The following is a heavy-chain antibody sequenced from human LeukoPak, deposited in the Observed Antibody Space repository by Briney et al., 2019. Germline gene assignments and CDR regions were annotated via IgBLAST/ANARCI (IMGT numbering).Heavy chain of an antibody. Sequence: PETLSLTCTVSGGSLSSSSNYCGWIRHPPGKGLEWIGSIYDSESTYYNPLLKSRLPRSADTSKNQFSLQLSSVGAAGTAVYYCIGGWDFDYWGQGTLVTVSS. CDR3: IGGWDFDY. J-gene: IGHJ4*02. CDR1: GGSLSSSSNY. V-gene: IGHV4-39*01. CDR2: IYDSEST. D-gene: IGHD3-10*01.